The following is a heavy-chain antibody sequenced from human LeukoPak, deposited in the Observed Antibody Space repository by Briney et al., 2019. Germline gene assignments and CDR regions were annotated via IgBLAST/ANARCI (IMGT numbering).Heavy chain of an antibody. CDR3: ARDFQTIAAAAYDY. CDR1: GYTFTSYG. J-gene: IGHJ4*02. V-gene: IGHV1-18*01. D-gene: IGHD6-13*01. Sequence: GASVKVSCKASGYTFTSYGISWVRQAPGQGLEWMGWISAYNGNTNYAQKLQGRVTMTTDTSTSTAYMELRSLRSDDTVVYYCARDFQTIAAAAYDYWGQGTLVTVSS. CDR2: ISAYNGNT.